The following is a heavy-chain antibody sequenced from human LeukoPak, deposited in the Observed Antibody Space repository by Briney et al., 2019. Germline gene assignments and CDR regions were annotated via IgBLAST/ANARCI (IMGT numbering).Heavy chain of an antibody. CDR3: AREWVVVVPAAIGGPFDY. D-gene: IGHD2-2*01. V-gene: IGHV7-4-1*02. CDR2: INTNTGNP. Sequence: ASVKVSCKASGYTFTSYGISWVRQAPGQGLEWMGWINTNTGNPTYAQGFTGRFVFSLDTSVSTAYLQISSLKAEDTAVYYCAREWVVVVPAAIGGPFDYWGQGTLVTVSS. CDR1: GYTFTSYG. J-gene: IGHJ4*02.